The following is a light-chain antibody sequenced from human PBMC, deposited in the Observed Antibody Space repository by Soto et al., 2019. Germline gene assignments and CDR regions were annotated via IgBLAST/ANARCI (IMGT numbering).Light chain of an antibody. CDR3: QQYNNWPRT. CDR2: GAS. V-gene: IGKV3-20*01. CDR1: QSVSSSY. Sequence: ETGLTQSPGTLSLTPGERATLSCRASQSVSSSYLAWYQQKPGQAPRLLIYGASSRATGIPDRFSGSGSGTDYTLTITNLEPEDFAIYYCQQYNNWPRTFGQGTKVDIK. J-gene: IGKJ1*01.